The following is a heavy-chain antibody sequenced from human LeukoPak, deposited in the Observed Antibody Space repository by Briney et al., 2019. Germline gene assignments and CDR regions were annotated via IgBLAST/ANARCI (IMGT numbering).Heavy chain of an antibody. CDR3: ARDVRIAAAGARFDP. Sequence: SETLSLTCAVYGGSFSGYYWSWIRQPPGKGLEWIGEINHSGSTNYNPSLKSRVTISVDTSKNQFSLKLSSVTAEDTAMYYCARDVRIAAAGARFDPWGQGTLVTVSS. CDR2: INHSGST. J-gene: IGHJ5*02. V-gene: IGHV4-34*01. CDR1: GGSFSGYY. D-gene: IGHD6-13*01.